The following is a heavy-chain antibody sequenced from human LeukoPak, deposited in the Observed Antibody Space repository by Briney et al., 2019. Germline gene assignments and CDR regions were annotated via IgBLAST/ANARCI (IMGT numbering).Heavy chain of an antibody. Sequence: PSGTLSLTCGVSGGSITSTNYWTWVRQPPGKGLEWIGEVNLHGDTNYNPSLKSRVDISVDKSENHISLQLTAVTAADTAVYYCARENTSRLGLFDYWGQGTLVTVSS. D-gene: IGHD6-25*01. CDR1: GGSITSTNY. CDR2: VNLHGDT. V-gene: IGHV4-4*02. CDR3: ARENTSRLGLFDY. J-gene: IGHJ4*02.